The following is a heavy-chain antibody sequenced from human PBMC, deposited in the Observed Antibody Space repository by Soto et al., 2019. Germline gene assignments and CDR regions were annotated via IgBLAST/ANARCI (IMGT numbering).Heavy chain of an antibody. CDR1: GGSISSGGYS. CDR2: IYHSGST. D-gene: IGHD4-17*01. CDR3: ARGMTTVTTLDY. J-gene: IGHJ4*02. V-gene: IGHV4-30-2*01. Sequence: TSETLSLTCAVSGGSISSGGYSWSWIRQPPGKGLEWIGYIYHSGSTYYNPSLKSRVTISLDRSKKQCSLKLSSVTAAETAVYYCARGMTTVTTLDYWGQGTLVTVSS.